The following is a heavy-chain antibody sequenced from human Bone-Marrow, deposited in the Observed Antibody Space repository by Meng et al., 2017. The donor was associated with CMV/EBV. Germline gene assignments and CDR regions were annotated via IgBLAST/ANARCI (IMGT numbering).Heavy chain of an antibody. CDR1: GFTVSSNY. D-gene: IGHD4-17*01. V-gene: IGHV3-66*02. J-gene: IGHJ4*02. CDR3: ASGDYPFGAFDY. CDR2: IYSGGST. Sequence: GESLKISCAASGFTVSSNYMSWVRQAPGKGLEWVSVIYSGGSTYYADSVKGRFTISRDNSKNTLYLQMNSLRAEDTAVYYCASGDYPFGAFDYWGQGTLVTVSS.